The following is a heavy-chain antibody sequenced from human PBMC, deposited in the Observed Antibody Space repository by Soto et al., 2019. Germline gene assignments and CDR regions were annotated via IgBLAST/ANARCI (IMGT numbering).Heavy chain of an antibody. V-gene: IGHV1-2*02. CDR2: INPNSGGT. CDR1: GYTFTGYY. CDR3: ARAPMTDYYYYYGMDV. Sequence: ASVKVSCKASGYTFTGYYMHWERQAPGQGLEWMGWINPNSGGTNYAQKFKGRVTMTRDTSISTAYMELSRLRSDDTAVYYCARAPMTDYYYYYGMDVWGQVTTVTVSS. J-gene: IGHJ6*02.